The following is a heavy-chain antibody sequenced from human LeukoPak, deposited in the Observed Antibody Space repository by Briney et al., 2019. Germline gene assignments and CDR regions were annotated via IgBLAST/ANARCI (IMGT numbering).Heavy chain of an antibody. CDR2: ISDSGRT. J-gene: IGHJ4*02. Sequence: SETLSLTCTDSGASVNSYYWDWIRQPPGKGLEWIGCISDSGRTHYNPSLKSRVTISLGTSNNQFSLRLTSVTAADSAMYYCTKGYYEPFDSWGQGTLVTVSS. CDR3: TKGYYEPFDS. CDR1: GASVNSYY. D-gene: IGHD3-22*01. V-gene: IGHV4-59*02.